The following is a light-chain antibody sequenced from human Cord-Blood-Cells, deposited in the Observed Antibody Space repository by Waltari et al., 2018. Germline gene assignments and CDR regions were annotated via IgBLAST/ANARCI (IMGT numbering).Light chain of an antibody. CDR3: QQYYSYPRT. CDR1: QGISSY. J-gene: IGKJ1*01. V-gene: IGKV1-8*01. CDR2: AAS. Sequence: AIRMTQSPSSLSASTGDTVNITCRASQGISSYLAWYQQKPGKAPKPLIYAASTLQSGVPSRFSCSGSGTDFTLTISCLQSEDFATYYCQQYYSYPRTFGQGTKVEIK.